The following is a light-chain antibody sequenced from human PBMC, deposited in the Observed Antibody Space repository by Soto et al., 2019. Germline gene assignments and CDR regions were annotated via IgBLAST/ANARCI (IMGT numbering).Light chain of an antibody. V-gene: IGLV1-40*01. CDR3: HSYDSTLRGSI. J-gene: IGLJ2*01. Sequence: QSVLTQPPSVSGAPGQRVTISCTGSTSNIGAGYDVHWYQQLPGTAPKLLVHGTTYRPSGVPDRFSGSRSGTSASLAITGLQADDEATYYCHSYDSTLRGSIFGGGTKLTVL. CDR2: GTT. CDR1: TSNIGAGYD.